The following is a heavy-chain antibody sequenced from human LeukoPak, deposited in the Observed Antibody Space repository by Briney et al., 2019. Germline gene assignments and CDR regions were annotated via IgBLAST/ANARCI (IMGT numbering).Heavy chain of an antibody. CDR3: ARDLLLSSGSAAIPPYYYYMDV. Sequence: SETLSLTCTVSGGSISGYYWSWIRQPAGKGLEWIGRINTSGSTNYNPSLKSRVTMSIDTSKNQFSLKLSSVTAADTAVYYCARDLLLSSGSAAIPPYYYYMDVWGKGTTVTVSS. D-gene: IGHD2-2*01. CDR2: INTSGST. V-gene: IGHV4-4*07. J-gene: IGHJ6*03. CDR1: GGSISGYY.